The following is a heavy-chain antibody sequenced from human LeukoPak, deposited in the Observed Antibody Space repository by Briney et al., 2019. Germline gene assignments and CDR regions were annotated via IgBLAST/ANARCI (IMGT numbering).Heavy chain of an antibody. CDR1: GFTFSSYS. V-gene: IGHV3-21*04. D-gene: IGHD3-16*01. CDR3: AKASLYWGSYYFDY. Sequence: GGSLGLSCAASGFTFSSYSMNWIRQAPGKGLEWVSSISSSSSYIYYADSVKGRFTISRDNAKNSLYLQMNSLRAEDTAVYYCAKASLYWGSYYFDYWGQGTLVTVSS. CDR2: ISSSSSYI. J-gene: IGHJ4*02.